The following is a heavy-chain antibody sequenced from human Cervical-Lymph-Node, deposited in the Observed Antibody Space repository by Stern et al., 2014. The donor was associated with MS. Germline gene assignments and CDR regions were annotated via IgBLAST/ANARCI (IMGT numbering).Heavy chain of an antibody. CDR3: ARASERSGYYPDYFQY. Sequence: QMQLVQSGPEVKKPGSSVKVSCKASGGTFSNYAISWVRQAPGQGLEWMGGLIIIFDTANYAQKLQGRVTISAEESTSTAYMELSSLRSEDTAVYYCARASERSGYYPDYFQYWGQGTPVTVSS. CDR1: GGTFSNYA. V-gene: IGHV1-69*01. D-gene: IGHD3-22*01. CDR2: LIIIFDTA. J-gene: IGHJ1*01.